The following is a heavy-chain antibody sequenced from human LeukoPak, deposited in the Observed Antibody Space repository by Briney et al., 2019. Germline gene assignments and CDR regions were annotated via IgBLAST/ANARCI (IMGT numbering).Heavy chain of an antibody. D-gene: IGHD1-26*01. CDR2: IIPIFGST. V-gene: IGHV1-69*05. CDR1: GDIFNSYS. Sequence: SVKVSCNASGDIFNSYSVSWVRQAPGQGLEWMGGIIPIFGSTNYAQKFQGRVTITTDRSTRTAYMELNSLSSDDTAVYYCARVGRSRGSLPNSYYYMDVWGKGTTVTVSS. J-gene: IGHJ6*03. CDR3: ARVGRSRGSLPNSYYYMDV.